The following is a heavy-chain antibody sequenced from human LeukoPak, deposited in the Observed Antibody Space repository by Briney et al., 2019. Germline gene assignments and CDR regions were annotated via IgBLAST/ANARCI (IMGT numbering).Heavy chain of an antibody. Sequence: GGSLRLSCAASGFTLSSYWMSWVRQAPGKGLEWVANIKQDGSEKYYVDSVKGRFTISRDNAKNSLYLQMNSLRAEDTAVYYCARDDCSSVSCYHNWFDPWGQGTLVTVSS. V-gene: IGHV3-7*01. CDR3: ARDDCSSVSCYHNWFDP. CDR1: GFTLSSYW. D-gene: IGHD2-2*01. CDR2: IKQDGSEK. J-gene: IGHJ5*02.